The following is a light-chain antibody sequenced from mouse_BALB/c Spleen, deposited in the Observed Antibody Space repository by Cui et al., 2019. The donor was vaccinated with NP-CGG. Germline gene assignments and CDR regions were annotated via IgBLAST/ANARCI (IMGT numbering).Light chain of an antibody. V-gene: IGLV1*01. J-gene: IGLJ1*01. CDR1: TGAVTTSNY. CDR3: ALWYSNHWV. CDR2: GTN. Sequence: QPLVPQHPPPTTSPGETVTLTCRSSTGAVTTSNYANWVQEKPDHLFTGLIGGTNNRAPGVPARFSGSLIGDKAALTITGAQTEDEAIYFCALWYSNHWVFGGGTKLTVL.